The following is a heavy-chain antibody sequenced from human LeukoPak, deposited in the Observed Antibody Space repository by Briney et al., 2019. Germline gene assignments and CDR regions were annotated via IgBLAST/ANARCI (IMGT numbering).Heavy chain of an antibody. CDR2: IASDGSDT. D-gene: IGHD3-10*01. J-gene: IGHJ4*02. V-gene: IGHV3-74*01. CDR1: GFTFSAYW. Sequence: GGSLRLSCAASGFTFSAYWMHWVRQASGKGLVWVSRIASDGSDTTYADSVKGRFTVSRDNAKNTLYLQMNSLRAEDTAVYYCARGGITYDYWGQGTLVTVSS. CDR3: ARGGITYDY.